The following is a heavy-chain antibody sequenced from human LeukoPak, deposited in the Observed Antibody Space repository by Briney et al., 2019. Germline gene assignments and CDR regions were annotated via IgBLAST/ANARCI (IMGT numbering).Heavy chain of an antibody. Sequence: TSETLSLTCTVSGGSISSSSYYWGWIRQPPGKGLEWIGGIYYSGSTYYNPSLKSRVTISVDTSKNQFSLKLSSVTAADTAVYYCARPPSSSWYYYYMDVWGKGTTVTVSS. CDR3: ARPPSSSWYYYYMDV. V-gene: IGHV4-39*01. CDR2: IYYSGST. J-gene: IGHJ6*03. D-gene: IGHD6-13*01. CDR1: GGSISSSSYY.